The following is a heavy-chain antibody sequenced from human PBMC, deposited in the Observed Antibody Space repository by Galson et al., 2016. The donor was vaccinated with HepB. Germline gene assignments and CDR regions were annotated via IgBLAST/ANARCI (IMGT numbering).Heavy chain of an antibody. Sequence: SLRLSCAASGFTFSSYALHWVRQAPGKGLECMAVISYGGINKYYADSVKGRFTISRDNSKNTLYLQMNSLRADDTAVYYCARDQIRNEKYTYGCLRYWGQGTLVTVSS. CDR3: ARDQIRNEKYTYGCLRY. CDR1: GFTFSSYA. D-gene: IGHD5-18*01. V-gene: IGHV3-30-3*01. CDR2: ISYGGINK. J-gene: IGHJ4*02.